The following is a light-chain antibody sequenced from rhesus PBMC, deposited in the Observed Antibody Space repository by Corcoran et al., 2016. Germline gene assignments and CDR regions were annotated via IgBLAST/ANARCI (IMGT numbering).Light chain of an antibody. CDR1: QGISTD. Sequence: DIQMTQSPSSLSASVGDRVTITCRASQGISTDLNWYQQKPGKAPKVLIYYGDRLKSVVPSRFSGSGSWTEFTLTISSLQPEDFATYYCQQGNGLPLTFGGGTKVELK. CDR2: YGD. CDR3: QQGNGLPLT. V-gene: IGKV1-32*01. J-gene: IGKJ4*01.